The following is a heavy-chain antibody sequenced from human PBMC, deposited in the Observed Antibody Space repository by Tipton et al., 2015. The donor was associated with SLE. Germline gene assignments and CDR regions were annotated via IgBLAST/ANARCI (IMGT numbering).Heavy chain of an antibody. V-gene: IGHV4-61*02. J-gene: IGHJ4*02. D-gene: IGHD3-22*01. CDR3: ARVRYYDSSGYYYPYFDY. CDR2: IYTSGST. CDR1: GYSISSGYY. Sequence: TLSLTCAVSGYSISSGYYWSWIRQPAGKGLEWIGRIYTSGSTNYNPSLKSRVTISVDTSKNQFSLKLSSVTAADTAVYYCARVRYYDSSGYYYPYFDYWGQGTLVTVSS.